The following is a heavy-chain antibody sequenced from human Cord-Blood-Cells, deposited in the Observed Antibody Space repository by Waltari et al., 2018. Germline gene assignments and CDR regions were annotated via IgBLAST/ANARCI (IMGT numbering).Heavy chain of an antibody. D-gene: IGHD7-27*01. CDR2: IQRDGSST. CDR1: GFTFSSYW. J-gene: IGHJ4*02. Sequence: EVQLVESGGGLVQPGGSLRLSCAASGFTFSSYWMHWVRQAPGKGLVWVSRIQRDGSSTSDADSVKGRFTISRDNAKNTLYLQMNSLRAEDTAVYYCARAGELGIDYWGQGTLVTVSS. CDR3: ARAGELGIDY. V-gene: IGHV3-74*01.